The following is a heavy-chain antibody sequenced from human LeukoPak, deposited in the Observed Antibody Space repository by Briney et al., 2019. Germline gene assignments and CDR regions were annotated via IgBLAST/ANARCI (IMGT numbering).Heavy chain of an antibody. CDR2: ISSSSSYI. CDR1: GFTFSSYS. V-gene: IGHV3-21*01. D-gene: IGHD3-3*01. CDR3: ARVGTIFGVVTVFDY. J-gene: IGHJ4*02. Sequence: GGALRLSFAASGFTFSSYSMNWVRQAPGKGLEWVSSISSSSSYIYYADSVKGRFTISRDNAKNSLYLQMNSLRAEDTAVYDCARVGTIFGVVTVFDYWGQGTLVTVSS.